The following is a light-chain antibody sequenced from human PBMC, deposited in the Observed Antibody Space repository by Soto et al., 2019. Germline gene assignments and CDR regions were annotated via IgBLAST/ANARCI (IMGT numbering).Light chain of an antibody. V-gene: IGLV3-21*02. J-gene: IGLJ2*01. CDR1: DIGSKS. CDR3: QSYDTSLSGWVI. CDR2: DDS. Sequence: SYELTQPPSVSVAPGQTARITCGGNDIGSKSVHWYQQKPGQAPVLVVYDDSDRPSGVPARFSGSKSGTSASLVITGLQAEDEADYYCQSYDTSLSGWVIFGGGTKLTVL.